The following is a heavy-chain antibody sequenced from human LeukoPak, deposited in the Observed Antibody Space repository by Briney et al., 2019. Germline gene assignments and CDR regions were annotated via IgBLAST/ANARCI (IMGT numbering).Heavy chain of an antibody. CDR2: INPSGGST. CDR1: GGTFSSYA. D-gene: IGHD3-3*01. V-gene: IGHV1-46*01. CDR3: ARAYDFPDY. Sequence: GASVKVPCKASGGTFSSYAISWVRQAPGQGLEWMGIINPSGGSTSYAQKFQGRVTMTRDTSTSTVYMELSSLRSEDTAVYYCARAYDFPDYWGQGTLVTVSS. J-gene: IGHJ4*02.